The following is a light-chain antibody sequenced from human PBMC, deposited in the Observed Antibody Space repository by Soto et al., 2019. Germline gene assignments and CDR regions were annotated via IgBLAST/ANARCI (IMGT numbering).Light chain of an antibody. J-gene: IGKJ5*01. Sequence: DIQMTQSPSTLSASVGDRFTITCRASQSVSNWLAWYQQKPGKAPNLLIYDASSLESGVPSRFSGSGSGTEFTLTISSLQPEDFATYYCQQSNNHPISFGQGTRLEIK. V-gene: IGKV1-5*01. CDR3: QQSNNHPIS. CDR2: DAS. CDR1: QSVSNW.